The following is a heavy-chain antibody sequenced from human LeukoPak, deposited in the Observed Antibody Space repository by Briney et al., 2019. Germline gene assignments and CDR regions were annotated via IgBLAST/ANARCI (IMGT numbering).Heavy chain of an antibody. V-gene: IGHV1-18*01. D-gene: IGHD4-23*01. Sequence: ASVKVSCKASGYTFTNYGISWVRQAPGQGLEWMGWISANNGNRNYALKLQDRVSMTTDTSTSTAYMELRSLRPDDTAVYYCARQGYGGHSRGAADYWGQGTLVTVSS. CDR1: GYTFTNYG. CDR2: ISANNGNR. CDR3: ARQGYGGHSRGAADY. J-gene: IGHJ4*02.